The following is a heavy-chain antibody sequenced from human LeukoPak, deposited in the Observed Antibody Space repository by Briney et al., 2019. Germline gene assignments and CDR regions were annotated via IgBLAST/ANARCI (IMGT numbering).Heavy chain of an antibody. Sequence: KPSETLSLTCAVYGGSFSGYYWSWIRQPPGKGLEWIGEINHSGSTNYNPSLKSRVTISVDTSKNQFSLKLSSVTAAGTAVYYCARMRRITMIVVVDYYYYYYMDVWGKGTTVTVSS. CDR3: ARMRRITMIVVVDYYYYYYMDV. D-gene: IGHD3-22*01. J-gene: IGHJ6*03. V-gene: IGHV4-34*01. CDR1: GGSFSGYY. CDR2: INHSGST.